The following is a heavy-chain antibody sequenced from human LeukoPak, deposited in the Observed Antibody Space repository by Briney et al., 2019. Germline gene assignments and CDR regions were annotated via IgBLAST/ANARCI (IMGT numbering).Heavy chain of an antibody. J-gene: IGHJ5*02. CDR1: GGSISSYY. D-gene: IGHD3-22*01. Sequence: SETLSLTCTVSGGSISSYYWSWIRQPPGKGLEWIGYIYYSGSTNYNPSLKSRVTISVDTSKNQFSLKLSSVTAADTAVYYCARGFAEPNYYDSSGYVGWFDPWGQGTLVTVSS. V-gene: IGHV4-59*01. CDR2: IYYSGST. CDR3: ARGFAEPNYYDSSGYVGWFDP.